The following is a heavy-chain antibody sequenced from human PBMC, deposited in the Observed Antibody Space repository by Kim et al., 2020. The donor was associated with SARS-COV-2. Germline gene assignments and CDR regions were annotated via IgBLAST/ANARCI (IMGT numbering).Heavy chain of an antibody. J-gene: IGHJ4*02. Sequence: GGSLRLSCAASGFTFSSYAMSWVRQAPGKGLEWVSAISGSGGSTYYADSVKGRFTISRDNSKNTLYLQMNSLRAEDTAVYYCAKRGGVYYDSSAPEEYWGQGTLVTVSS. V-gene: IGHV3-23*01. CDR2: ISGSGGST. D-gene: IGHD3-22*01. CDR1: GFTFSSYA. CDR3: AKRGGVYYDSSAPEEY.